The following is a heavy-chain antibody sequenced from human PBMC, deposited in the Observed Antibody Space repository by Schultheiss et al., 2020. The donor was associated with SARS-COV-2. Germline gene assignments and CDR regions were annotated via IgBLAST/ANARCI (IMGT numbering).Heavy chain of an antibody. CDR1: GGSFSGYY. V-gene: IGHV4-34*01. J-gene: IGHJ5*02. CDR2: IYYSGST. Sequence: SETLSLTCAVYGGSFSGYYWSWIRQPPGKGLEWIGSIYYSGSTYYNPSLKSRVTISVDTSKNQFSLKLSSVTAADTAVYYCARHYYYDSSGNWFDPWGQGTLVTVSS. D-gene: IGHD3-22*01. CDR3: ARHYYYDSSGNWFDP.